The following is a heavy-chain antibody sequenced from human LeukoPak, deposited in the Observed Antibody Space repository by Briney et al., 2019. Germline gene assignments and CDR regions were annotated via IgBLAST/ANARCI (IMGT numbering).Heavy chain of an antibody. CDR2: IKQDGSEN. D-gene: IGHD3-10*01. Sequence: LXLSXAASGFTFSSYWTSWVRQAPGKGLEWVANIKQDGSENYYVDPVKGRFTISRDNAKNSLYLQMNSLRAEDTAVYYCARDTNYYGSGSYSDYWGQGTLVTVSS. CDR1: GFTFSSYW. J-gene: IGHJ4*02. V-gene: IGHV3-7*01. CDR3: ARDTNYYGSGSYSDY.